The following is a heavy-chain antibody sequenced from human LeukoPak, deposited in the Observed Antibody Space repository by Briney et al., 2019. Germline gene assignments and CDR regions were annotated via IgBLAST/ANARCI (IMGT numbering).Heavy chain of an antibody. CDR1: GFIFSSYA. CDR3: AKDRVEGKQWLAQFDS. Sequence: PGGSLRLSCAASGFIFSSYAMYWVRQAPGKGLEWVAVISYDGSNKYYGDSVKGRFTISRDNSKSTLYLQTNTPRVEDAAVYYCAKDRVEGKQWLAQFDSWGQGTLVTVSS. V-gene: IGHV3-30*18. D-gene: IGHD6-19*01. CDR2: ISYDGSNK. J-gene: IGHJ4*02.